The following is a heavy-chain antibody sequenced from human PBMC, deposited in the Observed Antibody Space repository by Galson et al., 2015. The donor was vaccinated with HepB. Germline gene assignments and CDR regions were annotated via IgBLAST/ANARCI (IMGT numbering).Heavy chain of an antibody. CDR2: ISYDGSNK. Sequence: SLRLSCAASGFTFSSYGMHWVRQAPGKGLEWVAVISYDGSNKYYADSMKGRFTISRDNSKNTLYLQMNSLRAEDTAVYYCAKLGYTWGQGTLVTVSS. CDR1: GFTFSSYG. CDR3: AKLGYT. D-gene: IGHD5-18*01. J-gene: IGHJ5*02. V-gene: IGHV3-30*18.